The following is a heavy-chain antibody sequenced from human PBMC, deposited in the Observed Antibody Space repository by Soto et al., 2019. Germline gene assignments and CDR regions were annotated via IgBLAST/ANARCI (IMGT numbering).Heavy chain of an antibody. CDR3: ARGGDIVVVVAATRSYAFDI. J-gene: IGHJ3*02. D-gene: IGHD2-15*01. CDR1: GYTFTGYY. V-gene: IGHV1-2*04. Sequence: QVQLVQSGAEVKKPGASVKVSCKASGYTFTGYYMHWVRQAPGQGLEWMGWINPNSGGTNYAQKFQGWVTMTRDTSISTAYMELCRLRSDETAVYYCARGGDIVVVVAATRSYAFDIWGQGTMVTVSS. CDR2: INPNSGGT.